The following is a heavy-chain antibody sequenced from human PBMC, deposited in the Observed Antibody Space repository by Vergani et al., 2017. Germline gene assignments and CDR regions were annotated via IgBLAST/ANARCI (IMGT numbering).Heavy chain of an antibody. CDR3: ARVDYDSSGSYFDY. CDR1: GFTFSSYA. Sequence: EVQLLESGGGLVQPGGSLRLSCAASGFTFSSYAMNWVRQAPGKGLEWVPSISSSSSYIYYAESVKGRFTISRDNAKNSLYLQMNSLRAEDTAVYYCARVDYDSSGSYFDYWGQGTLVTVSS. J-gene: IGHJ4*02. D-gene: IGHD3-22*01. CDR2: ISSSSSYI. V-gene: IGHV3-21*01.